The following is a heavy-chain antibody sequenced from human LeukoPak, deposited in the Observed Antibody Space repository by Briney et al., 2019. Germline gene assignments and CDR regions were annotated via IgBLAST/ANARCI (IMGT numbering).Heavy chain of an antibody. CDR3: ARVPRTYSSGWYPFDY. Sequence: ASVKVSCKASGYTFTGYYMHWVRQAPGQGLEWMGWINPNSGGTNYAQKFQGRVTMTRDTSISTAYMELSRLRSDDTAVYYCARVPRTYSSGWYPFDYWGQGTLVTVSS. CDR2: INPNSGGT. D-gene: IGHD6-19*01. CDR1: GYTFTGYY. J-gene: IGHJ4*02. V-gene: IGHV1-2*02.